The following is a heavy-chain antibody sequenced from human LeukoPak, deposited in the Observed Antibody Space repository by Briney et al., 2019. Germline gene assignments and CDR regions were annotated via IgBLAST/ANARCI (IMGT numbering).Heavy chain of an antibody. J-gene: IGHJ3*02. D-gene: IGHD6-6*01. Sequence: GASVKVSCKASGYTFTGYYMHWVRQAPGQGLEWMGWINPNSGGTNYAQKFQGRVTMTRDTSISTAYMELSRLRSDDTAVYYCARVRAAHPLDAFDIWGQGTMVTVSS. CDR2: INPNSGGT. CDR1: GYTFTGYY. V-gene: IGHV1-2*02. CDR3: ARVRAAHPLDAFDI.